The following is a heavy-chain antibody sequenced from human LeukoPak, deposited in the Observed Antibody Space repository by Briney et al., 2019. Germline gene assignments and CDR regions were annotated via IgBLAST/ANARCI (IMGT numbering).Heavy chain of an antibody. CDR1: GFTFSSSE. J-gene: IGHJ4*02. V-gene: IGHV3-48*03. CDR3: ARGYYYGSGSYSLVFDY. Sequence: GGSPRLSCGASGFTFSSSEMDWVRQAPGKGLEWVASINSATTIYYADSVKGRFTISRDNTKNSVYLQMSSLRAEDTAVYYCARGYYYGSGSYSLVFDYWGQGILVTVSS. CDR2: INSATTI. D-gene: IGHD3-10*01.